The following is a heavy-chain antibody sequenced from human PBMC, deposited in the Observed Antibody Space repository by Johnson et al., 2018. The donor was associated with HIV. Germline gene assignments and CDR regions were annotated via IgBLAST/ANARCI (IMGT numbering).Heavy chain of an antibody. D-gene: IGHD2-15*01. CDR2: ISTSGSTI. CDR3: ARDIVVVVAANDAFDI. CDR1: GFTFSDYY. Sequence: QVQLVESGGGLVKPGGSLRLSCAASGFTFSDYYMSWIRQAPGKGLEWVSYISTSGSTIYYADSVKGRFTISRDHAKNSLYLQMNSLRAEDTAIYYCARDIVVVVAANDAFDIWGQGTMVTVSS. J-gene: IGHJ3*02. V-gene: IGHV3-11*04.